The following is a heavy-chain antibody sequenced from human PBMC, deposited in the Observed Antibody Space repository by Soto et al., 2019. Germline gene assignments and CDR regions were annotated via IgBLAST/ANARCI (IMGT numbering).Heavy chain of an antibody. CDR3: ARRGTAMGNYYYYGMDV. J-gene: IGHJ6*02. D-gene: IGHD5-18*01. CDR1: GYSFTSYW. CDR2: IDPSDSYT. V-gene: IGHV5-10-1*04. Sequence: PGESLKISCKGSGYSFTSYWISWVRQMPGKGLEWMGRIDPSDSYTNYSPSFQGQVTISADKSISTAYLQWSSLKASDTAMYYCARRGTAMGNYYYYGMDVWGQGTTVTVSS.